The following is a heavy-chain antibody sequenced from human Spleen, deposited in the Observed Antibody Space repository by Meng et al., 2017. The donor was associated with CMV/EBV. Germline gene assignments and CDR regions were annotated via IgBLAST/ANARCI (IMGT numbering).Heavy chain of an antibody. CDR3: ARDRGDYAGNSGIFDY. CDR2: FYYSGTI. J-gene: IGHJ4*02. Sequence: GSIGNYRSYWAWIRQPPGKGQEYIGCFYYSGTITYNPSLRSRVTISADTSSNQVSLNLTSVAAADTAMYYCARDRGDYAGNSGIFDYWGPGILVTVSS. V-gene: IGHV4-61*01. CDR1: GSIGNYRSY. D-gene: IGHD4-23*01.